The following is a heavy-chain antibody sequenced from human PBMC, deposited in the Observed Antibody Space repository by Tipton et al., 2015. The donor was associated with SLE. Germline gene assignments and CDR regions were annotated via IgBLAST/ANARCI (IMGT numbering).Heavy chain of an antibody. CDR2: IYPGDSDA. CDR3: ARRTTGSCFDY. V-gene: IGHV5-51*03. J-gene: IGHJ4*02. CDR1: GYIFTNFW. Sequence: QSGPEVKKPGESLKISCKGSGYIFTNFWIGWVRQMPGKGLEWMGVIYPGDSDARYSPSFEGQVTFSVDKSISTAYLQWSSLKDSDSAMYYCARRTTGSCFDYWGQGTLVSVSS. D-gene: IGHD1-1*01.